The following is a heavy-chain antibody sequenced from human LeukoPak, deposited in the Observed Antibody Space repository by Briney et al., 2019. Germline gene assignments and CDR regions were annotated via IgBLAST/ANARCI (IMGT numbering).Heavy chain of an antibody. V-gene: IGHV4-4*07. Sequence: SETLSLTCTVSGGSISSFYWSWIRQPAGKGLEWIGRVYPSGGTNYNPSLKNRVPMSLDTYQNQSSLRLRSVTAADTAVYFCAREFSSGYYFFDFWGQGTPVTVSS. D-gene: IGHD6-19*01. CDR3: AREFSSGYYFFDF. CDR2: VYPSGGT. J-gene: IGHJ4*02. CDR1: GGSISSFY.